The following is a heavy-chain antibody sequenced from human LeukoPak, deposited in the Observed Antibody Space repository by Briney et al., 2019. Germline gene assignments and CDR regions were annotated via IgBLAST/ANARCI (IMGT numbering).Heavy chain of an antibody. D-gene: IGHD6-13*01. CDR3: ARVIAAAGIDYFDY. CDR1: GFTVSSNY. Sequence: GGSLRLSCAASGFTVSSNYMSWVRQAPGKGLEWVSILYASGSAYYADSVKGRFTISRDNSKNTLYLQMNSLRAEDTAVYYCARVIAAAGIDYFDYWGQGTLVTVSS. J-gene: IGHJ4*02. V-gene: IGHV3-53*01. CDR2: LYASGSA.